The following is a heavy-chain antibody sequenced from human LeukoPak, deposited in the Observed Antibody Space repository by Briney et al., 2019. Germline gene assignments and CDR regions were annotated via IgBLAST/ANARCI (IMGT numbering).Heavy chain of an antibody. V-gene: IGHV4-59*02. Sequence: SETLSLTCTISGGSVSDYYWSWIRQSPGKGLEWIGYIYHTGSTSYSPSLKSRVTISADTSQNQFSLKLSSVTAADTAVYYCASRKLGNDCWGQGTLVTVSS. CDR1: GGSVSDYY. D-gene: IGHD7-27*01. J-gene: IGHJ4*02. CDR3: ASRKLGNDC. CDR2: IYHTGST.